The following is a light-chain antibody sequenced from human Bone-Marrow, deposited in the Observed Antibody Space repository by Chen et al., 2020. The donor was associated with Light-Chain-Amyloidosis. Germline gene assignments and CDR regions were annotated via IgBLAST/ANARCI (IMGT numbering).Light chain of an antibody. CDR2: YKSDSDK. CDR1: SGITVGTYR. CDR3: MIWHSSAWV. Sequence: QAVLTQPSSLSASPGASPSLPVPWRSGITVGTYRIYWYQQKPGSPPQYLLRYKSDSDKQQGSGVPSRFSGSKDASANAGILLISGLQSEDEADYYCMIWHSSAWVFGGGTKLTVL. V-gene: IGLV5-45*03. J-gene: IGLJ3*02.